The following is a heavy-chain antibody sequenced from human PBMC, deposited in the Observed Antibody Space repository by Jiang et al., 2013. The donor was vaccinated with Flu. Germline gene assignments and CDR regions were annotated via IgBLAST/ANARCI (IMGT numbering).Heavy chain of an antibody. CDR1: GYSFTSYW. CDR3: ARLGDYDILTGYYTAHYGMDV. J-gene: IGHJ6*02. D-gene: IGHD3-9*01. Sequence: GAEVKKPGESLRISCKGSGYSFTSYWISWVRQMPGKGLEWMGRIDPSDSYTNYSPSFQGHVTISADKSISTAYLQWSSLKASDTAMYYCARLGDYDILTGYYTAHYGMDVWGQGTTVTVSS. V-gene: IGHV5-10-1*01. CDR2: IDPSDSYT.